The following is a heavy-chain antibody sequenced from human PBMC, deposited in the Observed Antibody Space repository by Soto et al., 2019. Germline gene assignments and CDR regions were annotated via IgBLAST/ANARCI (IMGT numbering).Heavy chain of an antibody. J-gene: IGHJ6*03. D-gene: IGHD4-17*01. Sequence: EVQLVESGGGLVQPGGSLRLSCAASGFTFSSYWMSWVRQAPGKGLEWVANIKQDGSEKYYVDSVKGRFTISRDNAKNSLYLQMNSLRAEDTAVYYCASAGPREHYGFSLYYYYYMDVWGKGTTVTVSS. V-gene: IGHV3-7*01. CDR2: IKQDGSEK. CDR1: GFTFSSYW. CDR3: ASAGPREHYGFSLYYYYYMDV.